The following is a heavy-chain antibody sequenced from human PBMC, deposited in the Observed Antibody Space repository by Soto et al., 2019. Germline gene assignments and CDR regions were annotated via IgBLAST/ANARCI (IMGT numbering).Heavy chain of an antibody. CDR1: GFTFSSYA. Sequence: GGSLRLSCAASGFTFSSYAMHWVRQAPGKGLEWVAVISYDGSNKYYADSVKGRFTISRDNSKNTLYLQMNSLRAEDTAVYYCARADNWGLGHYYGSGSYYDYWGQGTLVTVSS. D-gene: IGHD3-10*01. CDR3: ARADNWGLGHYYGSGSYYDY. V-gene: IGHV3-30*04. CDR2: ISYDGSNK. J-gene: IGHJ4*02.